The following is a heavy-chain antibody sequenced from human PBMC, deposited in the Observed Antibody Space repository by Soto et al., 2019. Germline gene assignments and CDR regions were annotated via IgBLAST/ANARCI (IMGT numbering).Heavy chain of an antibody. D-gene: IGHD3-10*02. CDR3: AKVRNHLPMSLFDY. Sequence: EVQLLESGGGLVQPGGSLRLSCVASGFTFSSYVMNWVRQAPGQGLEWVSAISGSGASTFYPDSVKGRFSISRDNSKNMVYLQMDGLRAEDTAVYYCAKVRNHLPMSLFDYWGQGALVIVSS. CDR2: ISGSGAST. J-gene: IGHJ4*02. V-gene: IGHV3-23*01. CDR1: GFTFSSYV.